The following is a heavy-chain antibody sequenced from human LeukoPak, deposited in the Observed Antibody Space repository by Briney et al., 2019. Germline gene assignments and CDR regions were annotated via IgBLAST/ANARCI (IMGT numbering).Heavy chain of an antibody. CDR2: IYYSGST. CDR1: GGSISSYY. Sequence: SETLSLTCTVSGGSISSYYWGWIRQPPGKGLEWIGYIYYSGSTNYHPSLKSRVTISVDTSKNQFSLKLSSVTAADTAVYYCAKLRNTYYYYAMDVWGQGTTVTVSS. J-gene: IGHJ6*02. V-gene: IGHV4-59*08. D-gene: IGHD1-14*01. CDR3: AKLRNTYYYYAMDV.